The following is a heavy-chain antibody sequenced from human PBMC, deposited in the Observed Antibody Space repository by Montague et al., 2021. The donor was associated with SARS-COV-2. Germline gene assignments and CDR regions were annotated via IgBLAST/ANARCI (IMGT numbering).Heavy chain of an antibody. CDR2: VNLSSGGT. Sequence: SVKVSCKASGYTFSDYYMHWVRQAPGQGLEWMGWVNLSSGGTIFAQKFQGRVTMSRDTSSRTAYMDLRRLTSDDTAVYYCARGGHDIGVLPGVISYGTDVWGQGTTVTVS. V-gene: IGHV1-2*02. CDR3: ARGGHDIGVLPGVISYGTDV. CDR1: GYTFSDYY. J-gene: IGHJ6*02. D-gene: IGHD2-2*01.